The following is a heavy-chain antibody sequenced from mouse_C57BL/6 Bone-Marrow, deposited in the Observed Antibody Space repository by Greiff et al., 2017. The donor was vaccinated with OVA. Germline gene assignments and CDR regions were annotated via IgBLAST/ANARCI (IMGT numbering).Heavy chain of an antibody. V-gene: IGHV1-69*01. CDR1: GYTFTSYW. D-gene: IGHD1-1*01. CDR2: IDPSDSYT. CDR3: ARGYYGSSLYWYFDV. Sequence: QVQLKQPGAELVMPGASVKLSCKASGYTFTSYWMHWVKQRPGQGLEWIGEIDPSDSYTNYNQKFKGKSTLTVDKSSSTAYMKLSSLTSEDSAVYYCARGYYGSSLYWYFDVWGTGTTVTVSS. J-gene: IGHJ1*03.